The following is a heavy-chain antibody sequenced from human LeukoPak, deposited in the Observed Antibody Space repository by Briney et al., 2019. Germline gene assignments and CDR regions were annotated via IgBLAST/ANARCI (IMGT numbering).Heavy chain of an antibody. CDR2: ISGSGGST. D-gene: IGHD5-12*01. CDR1: GVTFSSYA. Sequence: GGSLRLSCAASGVTFSSYAMSWVRQAPGKGLEWVSAISGSGGSTYYADSVKGRFTISRDNSKNTLYLQMNSLRAEDTAVYYCARALGEIVVFFDIWGQGTMVTVSS. J-gene: IGHJ3*02. CDR3: ARALGEIVVFFDI. V-gene: IGHV3-23*01.